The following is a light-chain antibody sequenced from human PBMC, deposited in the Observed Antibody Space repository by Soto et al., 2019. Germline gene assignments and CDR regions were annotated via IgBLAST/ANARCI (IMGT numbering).Light chain of an antibody. CDR3: QQYGSSPRT. J-gene: IGKJ1*01. V-gene: IGKV3-15*01. Sequence: EIVMTQSPATLSVSPGERATLSCRASQSVSSNLAWYQQKPGQAPRLLIYGASTRATGIPARFSGSGSGTDFTLTINRLEPEDFAMYYCQQYGSSPRTFGQGTKVDIK. CDR1: QSVSSN. CDR2: GAS.